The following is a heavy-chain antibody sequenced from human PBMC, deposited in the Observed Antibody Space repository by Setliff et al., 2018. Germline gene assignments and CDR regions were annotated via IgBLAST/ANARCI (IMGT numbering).Heavy chain of an antibody. Sequence: GGSLRLSCAASGFRFSDYEMNWVRQAPGKGLEWVSYISSSSSTIYYADSVKGRFTISRDNAKNSLYLQMNSLRAEDTAVYYCARDRGSGSYFLRYFDYWGQGTLVTVSS. D-gene: IGHD1-26*01. CDR2: ISSSSSTI. CDR1: GFRFSDYE. J-gene: IGHJ4*02. V-gene: IGHV3-48*01. CDR3: ARDRGSGSYFLRYFDY.